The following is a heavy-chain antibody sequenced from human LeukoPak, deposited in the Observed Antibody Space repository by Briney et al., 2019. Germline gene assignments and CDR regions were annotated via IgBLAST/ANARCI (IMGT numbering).Heavy chain of an antibody. V-gene: IGHV1-2*02. CDR2: INSNSGAT. Sequence: GASVKVSCKASGYTFNIHYIHWVRQAPGQGLEWVGWINSNSGATQYAQKFQGRVIMTTDTSITTVYMELSRLTSDDTAVYYCARETTEADDYWGQGTLVTVSS. CDR3: ARETTEADDY. J-gene: IGHJ4*02. CDR1: GYTFNIHY. D-gene: IGHD1-1*01.